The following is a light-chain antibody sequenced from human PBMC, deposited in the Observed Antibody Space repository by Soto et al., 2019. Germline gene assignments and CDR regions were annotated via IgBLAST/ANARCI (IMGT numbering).Light chain of an antibody. CDR1: QSVSSSY. V-gene: IGKV3-20*01. CDR2: GES. CDR3: QQYGSSPPT. Sequence: EIVLTQSPGTLSLSPGEIATLSCGASQSVSSSYLAWYQQKPGQGPRLLIYGESSRATGTPDRLSGSGSGTDLNLTINRLEPEDFALYYCQQYGSSPPTCGQGTKVDIK. J-gene: IGKJ1*01.